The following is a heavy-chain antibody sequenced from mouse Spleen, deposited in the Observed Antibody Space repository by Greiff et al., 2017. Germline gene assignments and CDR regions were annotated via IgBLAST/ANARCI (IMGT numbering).Heavy chain of an antibody. CDR2: IRNKANGYTT. J-gene: IGHJ3*01. CDR3: ARYGGDYDGFAY. CDR1: GFTFTDYY. D-gene: IGHD2-4*01. Sequence: EVKLMESGGGLVQPGGSLSLSCAASGFTFTDYYMSWVRQPPGKALEWLGFIRNKANGYTTEYSASVKGRFTISRDNSQSILYLQMNALRAEDSATYYCARYGGDYDGFAYWGQGTLVTVSA. V-gene: IGHV7-3*01.